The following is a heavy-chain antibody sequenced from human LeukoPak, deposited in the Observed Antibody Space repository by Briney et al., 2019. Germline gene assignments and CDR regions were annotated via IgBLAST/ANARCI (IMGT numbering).Heavy chain of an antibody. CDR1: GFTFSTYE. V-gene: IGHV3-48*03. Sequence: PGGSLRLSCAASGFTFSTYEMNWVRQAPGEGLEWVSYISGTGRTRNYADSVKGRFTISRDNAKNSLYLQMNSLRAEDTAVYYCARWEYCSSTYCSFDYWGQGTLVTVSS. J-gene: IGHJ4*02. CDR2: ISGTGRTR. CDR3: ARWEYCSSTYCSFDY. D-gene: IGHD2-2*01.